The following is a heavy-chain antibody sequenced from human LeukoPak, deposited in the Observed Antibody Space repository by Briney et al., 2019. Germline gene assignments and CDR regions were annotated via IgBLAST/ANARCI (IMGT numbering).Heavy chain of an antibody. CDR2: IYYSGST. CDR1: GGSISSGGYY. Sequence: SQTLSLTCTVSGGSISSGGYYWSWIRQRPGKGLEWIGYIYYSGSTYYNPSLKSRVTISVDTSKNQFSLKLSSVTAADTAVYYCARAMGRNVDTAILHFDYWGQGTLVTVSS. V-gene: IGHV4-31*03. CDR3: ARAMGRNVDTAILHFDY. D-gene: IGHD5-18*01. J-gene: IGHJ4*02.